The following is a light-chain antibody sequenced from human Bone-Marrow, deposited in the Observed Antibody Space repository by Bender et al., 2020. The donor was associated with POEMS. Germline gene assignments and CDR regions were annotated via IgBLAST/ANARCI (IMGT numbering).Light chain of an antibody. Sequence: QSVLTQPASVSGSPGQSITIPCTGTSSDVGSYRIVSWYQQHPGKAPKLLIYGNSNRPSGVPDRFSGSKSGTSASLAITGLQAEDEADYYCQSYESSLSGWVFGGGTKLTVL. CDR2: GNS. J-gene: IGLJ3*02. CDR1: SSDVGSYRI. CDR3: QSYESSLSGWV. V-gene: IGLV2-14*02.